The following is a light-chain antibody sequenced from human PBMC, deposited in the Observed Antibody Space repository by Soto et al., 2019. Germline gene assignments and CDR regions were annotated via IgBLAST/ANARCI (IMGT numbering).Light chain of an antibody. CDR1: SSDVGSYDV. CDR2: VGS. J-gene: IGLJ3*02. V-gene: IGLV2-23*01. CDR3: CSYAGSNTYWV. Sequence: QSALTQPASVSGSPGQSITISCTGTSSDVGSYDVVSWYQQHPGKAPKLMIYVGSKRPSGVSTRFSGSKSGNTASLTISGLQAEDEADYYCCSYAGSNTYWVFGGGNKLTVL.